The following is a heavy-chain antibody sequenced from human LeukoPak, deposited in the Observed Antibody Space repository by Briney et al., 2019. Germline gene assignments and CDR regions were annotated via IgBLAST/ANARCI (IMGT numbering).Heavy chain of an antibody. CDR2: ISYDGSNK. Sequence: GGSLRLSCAASGFTFSSCGMHWVRQAPGKGLEWVAVISYDGSNKYYADSAKGRFTISRDNSKNTLYLQMNSLRAEDTAVYYCANGYHYTSNLYVHFQHWGQGTLVTVSS. V-gene: IGHV3-30*18. CDR3: ANGYHYTSNLYVHFQH. J-gene: IGHJ1*01. D-gene: IGHD6-13*01. CDR1: GFTFSSCG.